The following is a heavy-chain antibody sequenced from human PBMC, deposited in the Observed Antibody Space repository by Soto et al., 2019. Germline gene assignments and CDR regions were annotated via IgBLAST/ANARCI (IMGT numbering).Heavy chain of an antibody. V-gene: IGHV3-30-3*01. CDR1: AFVFNSYA. D-gene: IGHD1-26*01. J-gene: IGHJ4*02. CDR2: ISTDGSNK. CDR3: VRDFHSGSYFFDY. Sequence: GGSLRLSCAASAFVFNSYAMHWVRQTPAQGLEWVAVISTDGSNKFYAGSVKGRFNISRDNSKNTLYLEMTSLREEDTAMYYCVRDFHSGSYFFDYWGQGTLVTVSS.